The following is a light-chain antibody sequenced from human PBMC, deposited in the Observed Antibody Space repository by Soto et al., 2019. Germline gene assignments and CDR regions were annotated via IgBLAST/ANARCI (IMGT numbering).Light chain of an antibody. V-gene: IGKV1-39*01. CDR3: QQSYSIWT. CDR2: AAS. CDR1: QSISSY. J-gene: IGKJ1*01. Sequence: DIQMSQSPSSLSASVGDRVTITCRASQSISSYVNWYQQKPGKAPKLLIYAASSLQSGVPSRFSGSGSGTDFTLTISSLQPEDFATYYCQQSYSIWTFGQGTKV.